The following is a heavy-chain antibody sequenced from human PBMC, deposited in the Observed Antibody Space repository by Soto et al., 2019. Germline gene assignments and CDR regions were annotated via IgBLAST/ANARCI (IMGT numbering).Heavy chain of an antibody. CDR3: AHSSGWFALDY. J-gene: IGHJ4*02. V-gene: IGHV1-3*01. Sequence: QVPPVQSGAEVKKPGASVKVSCKASGYTVTNYAMHWVRLAPGQWLEWMGWINVANGNTRYSQNFQDRVTFTRDTSASTVYMELNSLRSEDTAMYYCAHSSGWFALDYWGQGTLVTVSS. D-gene: IGHD3-22*01. CDR2: INVANGNT. CDR1: GYTVTNYA.